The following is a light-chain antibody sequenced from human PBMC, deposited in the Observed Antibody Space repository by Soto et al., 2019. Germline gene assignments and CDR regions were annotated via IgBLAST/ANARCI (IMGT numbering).Light chain of an antibody. J-gene: IGKJ4*01. V-gene: IGKV3-15*01. Sequence: ETVMPQSPATLSVSPGEGATLSCRATENINQNLAWYQQKPGQAPRLLIHGAAYSDTVIPDRFSGRGSGTEFTLAISRLQSEDVAVYYCQQDNTWPLTFGVGTKVEIK. CDR1: ENINQN. CDR3: QQDNTWPLT. CDR2: GAA.